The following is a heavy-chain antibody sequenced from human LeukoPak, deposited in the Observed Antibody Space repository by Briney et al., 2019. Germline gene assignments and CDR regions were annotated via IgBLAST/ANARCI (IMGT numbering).Heavy chain of an antibody. Sequence: ASVKVSCKASGYTFTDYFIHWVRQAPGQGLGWMGRINPNTGGTNYAQKFQGRVTMTRDTSINTVYMEMSRLTSDDTAVYYCAIWGYYYDSSGSSAGYFDYWGQGTLVTVSS. V-gene: IGHV1-2*02. CDR3: AIWGYYYDSSGSSAGYFDY. J-gene: IGHJ4*02. CDR2: INPNTGGT. D-gene: IGHD3-22*01. CDR1: GYTFTDYF.